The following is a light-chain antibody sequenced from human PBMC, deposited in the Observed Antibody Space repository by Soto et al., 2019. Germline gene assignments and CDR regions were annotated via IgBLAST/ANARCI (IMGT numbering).Light chain of an antibody. CDR2: EVS. V-gene: IGKV1-5*03. J-gene: IGKJ1*01. CDR1: QSINKW. Sequence: DIVLTQSPSTLSASVGDRVTISCRASQSINKWLAWYQHKPWKAPNLLIYEVSTLHSGVPSRFRGSGSGKELTLTTSSLRPDDFATDYYKHYSGDPATFGQGTDV. CDR3: KHYSGDPAT.